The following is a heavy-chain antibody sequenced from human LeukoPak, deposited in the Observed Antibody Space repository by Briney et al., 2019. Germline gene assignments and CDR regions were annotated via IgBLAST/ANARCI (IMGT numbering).Heavy chain of an antibody. CDR1: GGSISSRGYY. J-gene: IGHJ4*02. Sequence: SETLSLTCTVSGGSISSRGYYWSWLRQHPEKSLEWIGYIYYSGSTYYNASLKSRITISVDTSKNQFSLKLSSVTAADTAVYYCAGFNGYYFDYWGQGTLVTVSS. V-gene: IGHV4-31*03. CDR3: AGFNGYYFDY. CDR2: IYYSGST.